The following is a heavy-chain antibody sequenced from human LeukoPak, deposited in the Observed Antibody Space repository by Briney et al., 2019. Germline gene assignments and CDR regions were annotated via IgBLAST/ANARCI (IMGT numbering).Heavy chain of an antibody. D-gene: IGHD3-3*01. CDR1: GLTFSSSE. Sequence: GGSLRLSCAASGLTFSSSEMNWVRQAPGKGQEWISYISSRGGTIYHADSVKGRFTVSRDNAKNSLYLQMNSLRAEDTAVYYCATQGRSAISGIWGQGTMVTVSS. CDR2: ISSRGGTI. CDR3: ATQGRSAISGI. V-gene: IGHV3-48*03. J-gene: IGHJ3*02.